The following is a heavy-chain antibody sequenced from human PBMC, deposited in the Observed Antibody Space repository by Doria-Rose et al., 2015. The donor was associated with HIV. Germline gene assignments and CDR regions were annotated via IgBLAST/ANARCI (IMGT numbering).Heavy chain of an antibody. Sequence: QVPLQESGPGLVKPSETLSLTCSVSGASVSSRGYYWNWIRQVPGKGLESLGYTYYTGTSDYSPSLKSRLNMAVDTSKNQFSLKLSFVTVADTAVYYCARMGSYRELDYWGQGALVSVSA. CDR1: GASVSSRGYY. CDR3: ARMGSYRELDY. J-gene: IGHJ4*02. D-gene: IGHD3-3*01. V-gene: IGHV4-31*03. CDR2: TYYTGTS.